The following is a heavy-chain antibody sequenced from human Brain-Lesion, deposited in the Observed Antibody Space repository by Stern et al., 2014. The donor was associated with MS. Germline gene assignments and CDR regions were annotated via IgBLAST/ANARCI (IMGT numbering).Heavy chain of an antibody. J-gene: IGHJ6*02. V-gene: IGHV4-61*02. CDR2: IFNSGSP. Sequence: QVQLQESGPGLVKPSQTLSLSCTVSGGSISSGGYYWSWIRQPAGKGLEWIGRIFNSGSPTYNPSPKSRVTKSKDTSQNPVSLRLNSMTAADTAVYYCARGRVVPGFQYYATDVWGQGTTVIVSS. CDR3: ARGRVVPGFQYYATDV. CDR1: GGSISSGGYY. D-gene: IGHD2-2*01.